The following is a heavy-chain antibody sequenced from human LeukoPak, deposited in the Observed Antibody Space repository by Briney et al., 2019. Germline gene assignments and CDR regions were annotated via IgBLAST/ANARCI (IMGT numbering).Heavy chain of an antibody. CDR3: VRDDGDV. CDR1: GFTFSNYW. V-gene: IGHV3-7*01. Sequence: GGSQRLSCVFSGFTFSNYWMKWVRQAPGKGLEWVASINEDGSGKYSMDSVKDRVTISRDNAKNSLDLQINSLTVEDTAIYYCVRDDGDVWGKGTTVTVS. CDR2: INEDGSGK. J-gene: IGHJ6*03.